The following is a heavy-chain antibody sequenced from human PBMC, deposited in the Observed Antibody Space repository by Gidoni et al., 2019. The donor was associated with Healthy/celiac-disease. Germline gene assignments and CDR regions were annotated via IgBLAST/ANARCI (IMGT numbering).Heavy chain of an antibody. Sequence: EVQLLESGGGLVQPGGSLRLSCSASGFPFSSYAMSWVRQAPGKGLAWVSASSGSGGSTYYADAVKGRFTISRDNSKNTLYLQMNSLRAEDTAVYYCAKDRIVVVVAATEYFDYWGQGTLVTVSS. CDR1: GFPFSSYA. CDR2: SSGSGGST. D-gene: IGHD2-15*01. V-gene: IGHV3-23*01. J-gene: IGHJ4*02. CDR3: AKDRIVVVVAATEYFDY.